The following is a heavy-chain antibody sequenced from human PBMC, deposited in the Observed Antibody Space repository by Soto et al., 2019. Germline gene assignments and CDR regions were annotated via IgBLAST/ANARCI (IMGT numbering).Heavy chain of an antibody. CDR2: ISGTTYGGTT. CDR3: SGHGGYSAP. J-gene: IGHJ4*02. CDR1: GFNFPDHA. Sequence: GGSLRLSCSASGFNFPDHALSWFRQAPGKGPEWVALISGTTYGGTTEYAASVRGRFIVSREDAKRIAYLQMNSLKIEDTAVYYCSGHGGYSAPWGPGTLVTV. V-gene: IGHV3-49*03. D-gene: IGHD3-16*01.